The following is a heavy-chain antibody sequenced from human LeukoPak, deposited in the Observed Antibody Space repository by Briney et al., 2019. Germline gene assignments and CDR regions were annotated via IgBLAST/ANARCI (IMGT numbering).Heavy chain of an antibody. D-gene: IGHD5-12*01. CDR1: GFTVSSYE. J-gene: IGHJ4*02. CDR2: ISSSGSAK. Sequence: GGSLRLSCAASGFTVSSYEMNWVRQAPGKGLEWVSYISSSGSAKFYADSVKGRFTISRDNAKNSLHLHMNSLKAEDTAVYYCARDWLRLGYWGQGTLVTVSS. CDR3: ARDWLRLGY. V-gene: IGHV3-48*03.